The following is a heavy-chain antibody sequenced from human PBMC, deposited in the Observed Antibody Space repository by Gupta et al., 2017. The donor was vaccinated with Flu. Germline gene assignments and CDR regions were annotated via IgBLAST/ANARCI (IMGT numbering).Heavy chain of an antibody. CDR3: AKVSGALCEGGCYSRILAS. Sequence: VRQAPGKGLEWVSIISRDGRSIFYTDSVKRRFNISRDNSKNTLFLQMNSLRVDDTAVYYCAKVSGALCEGGCYSRILASWGQGTLVTVSA. D-gene: IGHD2-15*01. J-gene: IGHJ5*02. CDR2: ISRDGRSI. V-gene: IGHV3-23*01.